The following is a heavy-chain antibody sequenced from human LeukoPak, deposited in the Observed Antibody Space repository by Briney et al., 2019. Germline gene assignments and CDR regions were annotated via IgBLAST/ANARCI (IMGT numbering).Heavy chain of an antibody. D-gene: IGHD3-16*02. Sequence: KASETLSLTCTVSGGSISSGGYYWSWIRQHPGKGLEWIGYIYYSGSTYYNPSLKSRATISVDTSKNQFSLKLSSVTAADTAVYYCAARGSYRPSPFDYWGQGTLVTVSS. CDR1: GGSISSGGYY. CDR3: AARGSYRPSPFDY. V-gene: IGHV4-31*03. J-gene: IGHJ4*02. CDR2: IYYSGST.